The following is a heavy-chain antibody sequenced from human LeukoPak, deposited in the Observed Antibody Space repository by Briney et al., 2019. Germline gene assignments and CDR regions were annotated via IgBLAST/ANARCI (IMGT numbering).Heavy chain of an antibody. CDR3: AREREYCSGANCYGADS. CDR1: GYTLTELS. D-gene: IGHD2-2*01. Sequence: ASVKVSCKVSGYTLTELSMHWVRQAPGKGLEWMGGVDPEDGETIYAQKFQGRVTMTEDTSTDTAYMELSSLRSEDTAVYYCAREREYCSGANCYGADSWGQGTLVTVSS. V-gene: IGHV1-24*01. CDR2: VDPEDGET. J-gene: IGHJ4*02.